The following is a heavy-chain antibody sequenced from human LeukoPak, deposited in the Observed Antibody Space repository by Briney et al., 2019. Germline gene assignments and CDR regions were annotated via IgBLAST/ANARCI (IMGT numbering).Heavy chain of an antibody. CDR2: INHSEST. CDR1: GGSFSGYY. CDR3: ARYSQLRYFVGGMDV. Sequence: PSEPLSLTCAVCGGSFSGYYWSWIPQPPGKGVEWSGEINHSESTNCNPSLKRRVTISVDTPKNQFPLKLSSVTAADTAVYYCARYSQLRYFVGGMDVWGQGTTVTVSS. D-gene: IGHD3-9*01. J-gene: IGHJ6*02. V-gene: IGHV4-34*01.